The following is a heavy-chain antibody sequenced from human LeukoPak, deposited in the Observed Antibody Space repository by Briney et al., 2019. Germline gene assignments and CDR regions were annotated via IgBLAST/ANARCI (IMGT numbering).Heavy chain of an antibody. J-gene: IGHJ4*02. CDR1: GFTFSSYG. D-gene: IGHD1-14*01. CDR2: IGKTSRDM. CDR3: VRGDNRDY. Sequence: GRSLRLSCAASGFTFSSYGMHWVRQAPGKGLEWISSIGKTSRDMYYADSVRGRFTISRDNAKNSLFLLMNSLRVEDTSVYYCVRGDNRDYWGQGTLVTVSS. V-gene: IGHV3-21*01.